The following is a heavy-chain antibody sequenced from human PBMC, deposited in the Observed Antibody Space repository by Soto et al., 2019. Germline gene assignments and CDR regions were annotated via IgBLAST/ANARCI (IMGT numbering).Heavy chain of an antibody. J-gene: IGHJ6*02. V-gene: IGHV3-30*18. CDR3: AKDRSGYDYSNYYYGMDV. CDR2: ISYDGSNK. D-gene: IGHD5-12*01. Sequence: QVQLVESGGGVVQPGRSLRLSCAASGFTFSSYGMHWVRQAPGKGLEWVAVISYDGSNKYYADSVKGRFTISRDNSKNTLYLQMNSLRAEDTAVYYCAKDRSGYDYSNYYYGMDVWGQGTTVTVSS. CDR1: GFTFSSYG.